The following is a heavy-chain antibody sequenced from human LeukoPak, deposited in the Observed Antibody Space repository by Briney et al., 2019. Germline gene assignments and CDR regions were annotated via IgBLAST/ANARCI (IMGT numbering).Heavy chain of an antibody. CDR2: ISGSGDST. D-gene: IGHD3-10*01. CDR1: RFIFSNYA. CDR3: AKGVLPLPHQDALDI. V-gene: IGHV3-23*01. Sequence: PGGSLRLSCAASRFIFSNYAMSWVRQAPGKGLEWVSAISGSGDSTDLADSVKGRFTISRDNSKNTLYLQMNSLRAEDTAVYYCAKGVLPLPHQDALDIRGQGTLVTVSS. J-gene: IGHJ3*02.